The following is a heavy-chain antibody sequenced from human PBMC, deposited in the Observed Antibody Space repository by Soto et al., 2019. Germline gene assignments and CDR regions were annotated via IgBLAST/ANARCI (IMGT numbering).Heavy chain of an antibody. CDR2: INAGGST. Sequence: EEQLVESGGTLVQPGGSLRLSCAASGFDASVNYMTWVRQAPGKGLEWVSAINAGGSTFSADSVRGRFTISRDNSKNMWYLQMNSLRVEDTAMYYCVRENYYYGMDVWGQGTAVTVSS. CDR1: GFDASVNY. J-gene: IGHJ6*02. V-gene: IGHV3-66*01. CDR3: VRENYYYGMDV.